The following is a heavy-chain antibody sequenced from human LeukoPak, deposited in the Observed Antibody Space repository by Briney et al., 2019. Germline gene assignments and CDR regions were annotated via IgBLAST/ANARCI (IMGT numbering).Heavy chain of an antibody. J-gene: IGHJ2*01. CDR1: GFTFSNYA. CDR2: VSGSGSST. V-gene: IGHV3-23*01. CDR3: AKVGIRISLIVVVFTTADDWYFDL. D-gene: IGHD3-22*01. Sequence: PGGSLRLSRAASGFTFSNYAMSWVRQAPGKGLELDSGVSGSGSSTYYADSVKGRLTISRDNSKNTLYLQMDSLRAEDTAVYYCAKVGIRISLIVVVFTTADDWYFDLWGRGTLVTVSS.